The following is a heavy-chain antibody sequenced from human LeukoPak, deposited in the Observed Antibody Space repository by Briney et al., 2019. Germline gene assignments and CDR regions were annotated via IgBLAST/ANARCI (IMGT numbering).Heavy chain of an antibody. CDR2: IIPIFGTA. CDR1: GGTFSSYA. J-gene: IGHJ4*02. V-gene: IGHV1-69*13. CDR3: VGGAPNWGFDY. D-gene: IGHD7-27*01. Sequence: ASVKVSCKASGGTFSSYAISWVRQAPGQGLEWMGGIIPIFGTANYAQKFQGRVTITADESTSTAYMELSSLRSEDTAVYYCVGGAPNWGFDYWGQGTLVTVSS.